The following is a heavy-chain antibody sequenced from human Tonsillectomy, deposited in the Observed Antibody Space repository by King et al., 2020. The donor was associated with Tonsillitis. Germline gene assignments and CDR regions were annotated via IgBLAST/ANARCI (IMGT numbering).Heavy chain of an antibody. CDR1: GGSISRYY. J-gene: IGHJ6*03. CDR3: ARTRGLIAARLQKRTFYYYYMDV. D-gene: IGHD6-6*01. CDR2: IYTSGST. Sequence: VQLQESGPGLVKPSETLALTCTVSGGSISRYYWSWIRQPAGKGLEWIGRIYTSGSTNYNPSLKSRVNMSVDTSKNQFSLKLGSVTAADTAVYYCARTRGLIAARLQKRTFYYYYMDVWGKGTTVTVSS. V-gene: IGHV4-4*07.